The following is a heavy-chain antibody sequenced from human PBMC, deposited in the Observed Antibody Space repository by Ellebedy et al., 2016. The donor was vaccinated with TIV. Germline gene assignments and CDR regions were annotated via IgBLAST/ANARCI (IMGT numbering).Heavy chain of an antibody. D-gene: IGHD4-17*01. Sequence: GESLKISCVASGFSFRNYWMGWVRQAPGKGLEWVANIYQDGSEKYYVDSVDGRFTISRDNAKNSLYLEMTSLRAEDTAVYYCARRGSYGDYAVQVNNWFDSWGQGTPVTVSP. CDR1: GFSFRNYW. CDR2: IYQDGSEK. V-gene: IGHV3-7*01. CDR3: ARRGSYGDYAVQVNNWFDS. J-gene: IGHJ5*01.